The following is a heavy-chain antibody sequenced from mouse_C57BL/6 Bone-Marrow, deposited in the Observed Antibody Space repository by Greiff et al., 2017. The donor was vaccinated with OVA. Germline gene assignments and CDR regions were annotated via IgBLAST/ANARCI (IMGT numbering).Heavy chain of an antibody. CDR2: ISSGGDYI. CDR3: TRRPMWYFDV. CDR1: GFTFSSYA. Sequence: EVKVVDSGEGLVKPGGSLKLSCAASGFTFSSYAMSWVRQTPEKRLEWVAYISSGGDYIYYADTVKGRFTISRDNARNTLYLQMSSLKSEDTAMYYCTRRPMWYFDVWGTGTTVTVSS. J-gene: IGHJ1*03. V-gene: IGHV5-9-1*02.